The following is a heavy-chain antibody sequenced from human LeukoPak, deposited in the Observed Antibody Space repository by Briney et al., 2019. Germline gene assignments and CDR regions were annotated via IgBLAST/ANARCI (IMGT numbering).Heavy chain of an antibody. CDR1: GFTVSDSY. Sequence: GGSLRLSCAASGFTVSDSYMSWVRQAPGKGPEWVSVIYSGGSTYYADSVKGRFTISRDHSKNTLYLQMNSLKADDTAVYYCARAWSGTQYYFDYWGQGTLVTVSS. D-gene: IGHD3-3*01. V-gene: IGHV3-66*01. CDR3: ARAWSGTQYYFDY. J-gene: IGHJ4*02. CDR2: IYSGGST.